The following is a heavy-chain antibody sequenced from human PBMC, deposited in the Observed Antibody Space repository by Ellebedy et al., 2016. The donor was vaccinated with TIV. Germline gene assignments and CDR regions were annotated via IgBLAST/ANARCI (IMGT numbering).Heavy chain of an antibody. CDR2: IPGSGSPT. V-gene: IGHV3-23*01. Sequence: GESLKISCAASGFTFSGYPMLWVRQAPGKGLEWVSGIPGSGSPTTYAESVKGRFTISRDNSKSTLFLQMSSLRADDTALYYCAKGYSDWFGGDWGQGTLVTVSS. J-gene: IGHJ1*01. D-gene: IGHD3-10*01. CDR3: AKGYSDWFGGD. CDR1: GFTFSGYP.